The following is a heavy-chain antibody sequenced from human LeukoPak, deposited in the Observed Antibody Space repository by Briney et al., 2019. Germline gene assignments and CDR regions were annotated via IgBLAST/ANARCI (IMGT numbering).Heavy chain of an antibody. CDR1: GFTFSNAW. CDR2: IKSKTDGGTT. Sequence: GGSLRLYCAASGFTFSNAWMSWVRQAPGKGLEWVGRIKSKTDGGTTDYAAPVKGRFTISRDDSKNTLYLQMNSLKTEDTAVYYCTTEGGPYCGGDCYFFDYWGQGTLVTVSS. V-gene: IGHV3-15*01. D-gene: IGHD2-21*02. CDR3: TTEGGPYCGGDCYFFDY. J-gene: IGHJ4*02.